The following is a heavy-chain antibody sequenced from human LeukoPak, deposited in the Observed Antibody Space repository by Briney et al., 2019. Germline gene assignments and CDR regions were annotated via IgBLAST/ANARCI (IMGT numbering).Heavy chain of an antibody. CDR3: AKDRYSGYDRVTFDI. CDR1: GFTFSSNG. V-gene: IGHV3-30*18. D-gene: IGHD5-12*01. J-gene: IGHJ3*02. CDR2: ISYGGSHK. Sequence: PGGSLRLSCAASGFTFSSNGMHWVRQAPGKGLEWVAVISYGGSHKYYADSVKGRFTISRDNSKNTLYLQMNSLRAEDTAVYYCAKDRYSGYDRVTFDIWGQGTMVTVSS.